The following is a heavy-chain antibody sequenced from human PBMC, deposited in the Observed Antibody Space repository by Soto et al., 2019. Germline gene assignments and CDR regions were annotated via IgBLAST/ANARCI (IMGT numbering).Heavy chain of an antibody. J-gene: IGHJ4*02. CDR1: GASISSYY. D-gene: IGHD6-13*01. V-gene: IGHV4-59*01. CDR3: ARYSSSWDYYFDY. Sequence: PSETLSLTCTVSGASISSYYSSWIRQPPGKGLEWIGYIYYSGSTNYNPSLKSRVTISVDTSKNQFSLKLSSVTAADTAVYYCARYSSSWDYYFDYWGQGTLVTVSS. CDR2: IYYSGST.